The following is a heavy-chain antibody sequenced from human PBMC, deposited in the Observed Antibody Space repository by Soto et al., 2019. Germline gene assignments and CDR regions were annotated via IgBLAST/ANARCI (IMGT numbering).Heavy chain of an antibody. CDR3: ARAGRIGYCSSTSCRSYYYYGMDV. Sequence: SETLSLTCAVYGGSFSGYYWSWIRQPPGRGLEWIGEINHSGSTNYNPSLKSRVTISVDTSKNQFSLKLSSVTAADTAVYYCARAGRIGYCSSTSCRSYYYYGMDVWGQGTTVTVSS. J-gene: IGHJ6*02. CDR2: INHSGST. V-gene: IGHV4-34*01. CDR1: GGSFSGYY. D-gene: IGHD2-2*03.